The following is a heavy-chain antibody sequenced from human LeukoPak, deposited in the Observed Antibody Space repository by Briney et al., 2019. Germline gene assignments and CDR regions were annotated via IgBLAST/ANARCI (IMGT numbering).Heavy chain of an antibody. CDR3: ERAWGSSWYRFYYYYMDV. CDR1: GYTFTSYD. D-gene: IGHD6-13*01. Sequence: RASVKVSCKASGYTFTSYDINWVRQATGQGLEWMGWMNPNSGNTGYAQKFQGRVTITRNTSISTAYMELSSLRSEDTAVYYCERAWGSSWYRFYYYYMDVWGKGTTVTVSS. J-gene: IGHJ6*03. CDR2: MNPNSGNT. V-gene: IGHV1-8*03.